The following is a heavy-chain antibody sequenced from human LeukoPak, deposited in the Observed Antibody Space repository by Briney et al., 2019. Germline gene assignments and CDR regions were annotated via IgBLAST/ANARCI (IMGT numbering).Heavy chain of an antibody. CDR1: GFTVSSYY. Sequence: GGSLRLSCAASGFTVSSYYMSWVRQAPGQGLEWVSFTYSGRNKYSGDSVKSRFTVSTDTSKNTVYLQMSSLTAEDTAVYYCAKTSRWYFPAFDIWGQGTLVTVSS. CDR2: TYSGRNK. V-gene: IGHV3-53*01. D-gene: IGHD6-19*01. CDR3: AKTSRWYFPAFDI. J-gene: IGHJ4*02.